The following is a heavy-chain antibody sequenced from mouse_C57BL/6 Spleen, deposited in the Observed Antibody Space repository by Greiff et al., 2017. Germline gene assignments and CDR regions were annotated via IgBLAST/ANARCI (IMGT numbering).Heavy chain of an antibody. D-gene: IGHD2-4*01. V-gene: IGHV1-69*01. CDR2: IDPSDSYT. Sequence: QVQLQQPGAELVMPGASVKLSCKASGYTFTSYWMHWVKQRPGQGLEWIGEIDPSDSYTNYNQKFKGKSTLTVDKSSSTAYMQISSLTSEDSAVYYCARGDYVGYWGQGTTLTVSS. CDR3: ARGDYVGY. CDR1: GYTFTSYW. J-gene: IGHJ2*01.